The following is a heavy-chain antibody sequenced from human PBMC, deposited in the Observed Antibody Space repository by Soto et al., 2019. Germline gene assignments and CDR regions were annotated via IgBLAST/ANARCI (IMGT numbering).Heavy chain of an antibody. V-gene: IGHV3-21*06. Sequence: PVGSLRLPFLVCGFTFSGYTMNCVRQAPAKGREWISSSRSGSSFIYYGGSVKGRFTISRDNARNSLFLEMKTLRADDTAVYFCARDILSGGTCADSWGQGT. CDR1: GFTFSGYT. CDR2: SRSGSSFI. J-gene: IGHJ5*01. CDR3: ARDILSGGTCADS. D-gene: IGHD3-10*01.